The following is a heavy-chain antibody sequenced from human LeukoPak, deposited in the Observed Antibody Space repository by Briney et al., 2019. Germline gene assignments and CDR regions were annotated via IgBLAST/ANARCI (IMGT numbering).Heavy chain of an antibody. Sequence: SETLSLTCTVSGGSISSGDYYWSWIRQPPGKGLEWIGYIYYSGSTYYNPSLKSRVTISVDTSKNQFSLKLSSVTAADTAVYYCARVGEGYCSGGSCYDYYFDYWGQGTLVTVSS. CDR1: GGSISSGDYY. V-gene: IGHV4-30-4*01. CDR3: ARVGEGYCSGGSCYDYYFDY. CDR2: IYYSGST. J-gene: IGHJ4*02. D-gene: IGHD2-15*01.